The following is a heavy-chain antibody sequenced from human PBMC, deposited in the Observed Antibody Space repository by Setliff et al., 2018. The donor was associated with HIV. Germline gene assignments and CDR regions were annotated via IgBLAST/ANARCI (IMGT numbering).Heavy chain of an antibody. D-gene: IGHD5-18*01. CDR3: ARSPGVDTNMAFDY. V-gene: IGHV4-59*01. CDR2: IYYSGST. CDR1: GGSIINYF. J-gene: IGHJ4*02. Sequence: SETLSLACSVTGGSIINYFWGWIRMPPGKGLEWIGYIYYSGSTDYNPSLKTRVTLSVDTSKNQVSLKLNSVAAADTAVYYCARSPGVDTNMAFDYWGQGTLVTVSS.